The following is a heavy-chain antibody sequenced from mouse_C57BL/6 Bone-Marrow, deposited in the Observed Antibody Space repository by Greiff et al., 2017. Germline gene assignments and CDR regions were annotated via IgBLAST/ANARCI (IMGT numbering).Heavy chain of an antibody. D-gene: IGHD2-1*01. J-gene: IGHJ3*01. Sequence: EVKLMESGGGLVKPGGSLKLSCAASGFTFSSYAMSWVRQTPEKRLEWVATISDGGSYTYYPDNVKGRFTISRDNAKNNLYLQMSHLKSEDTAMYYCARDRDYGNYPFADWGQGTLVTVSA. CDR2: ISDGGSYT. CDR1: GFTFSSYA. V-gene: IGHV5-4*01. CDR3: ARDRDYGNYPFAD.